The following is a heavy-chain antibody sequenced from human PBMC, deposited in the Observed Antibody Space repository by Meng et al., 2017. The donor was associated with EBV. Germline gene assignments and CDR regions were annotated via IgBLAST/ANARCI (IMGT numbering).Heavy chain of an antibody. J-gene: IGHJ5*02. D-gene: IGHD2-15*01. CDR2: MNPNSGNT. CDR3: ARGRGVYCSGGSCYPGWFDP. V-gene: IGHV1-8*01. CDR1: GYTFTSYD. Sequence: QVQLVPSGAEVKKPGASVKVSCKASGYTFTSYDINWVRQATGQGLEWMGWMNPNSGNTGYAQKFQGRVTMTRNTSISTAYMELSSLRSEDTAVYYCARGRGVYCSGGSCYPGWFDPWGQGTLVTVSS.